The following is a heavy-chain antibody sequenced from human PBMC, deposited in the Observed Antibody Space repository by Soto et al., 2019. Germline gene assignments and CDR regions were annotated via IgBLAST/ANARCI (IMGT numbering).Heavy chain of an antibody. Sequence: QVQLMQSRPEVKTPGASVKLSCKASGYTFSSYVITWVRQAPGQGLEWMGWISPFNYKTNYAQKFQGRVTMTTDTSTNTAYMELRSLRSDDTAVYYCARGGRRLGWFDPWGQGTLVTVSS. CDR1: GYTFSSYV. CDR2: ISPFNYKT. J-gene: IGHJ5*02. CDR3: ARGGRRLGWFDP. D-gene: IGHD6-25*01. V-gene: IGHV1-18*01.